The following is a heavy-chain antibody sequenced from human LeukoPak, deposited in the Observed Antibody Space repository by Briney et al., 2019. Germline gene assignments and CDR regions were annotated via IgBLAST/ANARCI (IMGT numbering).Heavy chain of an antibody. CDR3: ARDRNSPAKYYFDY. J-gene: IGHJ4*02. V-gene: IGHV3-30*01. Sequence: GGSLRLSCAASGFTFNAYAMHWVRQAPGKGLEWVAVVSNDGGDKHYADSVKGRFTISRDNSENTLYLQMNTLRAEDTAVYYCARDRNSPAKYYFDYWGQGTLVTVAS. CDR1: GFTFNAYA. CDR2: VSNDGGDK. D-gene: IGHD1-14*01.